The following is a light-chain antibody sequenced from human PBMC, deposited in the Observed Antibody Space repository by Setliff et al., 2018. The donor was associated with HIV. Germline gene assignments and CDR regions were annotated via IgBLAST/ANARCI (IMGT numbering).Light chain of an antibody. V-gene: IGLV2-14*03. CDR2: DVT. Sequence: QSVLTQPASVSGSPGQSITLSCTGTSSDVGSYNFVSWYQQHPGRAPKLMIYDVTKRPSGVSDRFSGSKSGNTASLTISGLQIEDEADYYCCSYTSSLTYVFGTGTKGTVL. CDR1: SSDVGSYNF. J-gene: IGLJ1*01. CDR3: CSYTSSLTYV.